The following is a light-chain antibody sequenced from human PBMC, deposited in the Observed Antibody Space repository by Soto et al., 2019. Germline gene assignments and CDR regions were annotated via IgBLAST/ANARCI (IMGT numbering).Light chain of an antibody. Sequence: QPVLTKPPSASGTPGQSVTISCTGTKREVGGYDFVSWYQQHPGKAPKLMIYEVNKRPSGVPDRFSGSKSGNTASLTVSGLQAEDEASYYCSSFAGSNNVLFGGGTQLTVL. CDR1: KREVGGYDF. V-gene: IGLV2-8*01. CDR2: EVN. J-gene: IGLJ3*02. CDR3: SSFAGSNNVL.